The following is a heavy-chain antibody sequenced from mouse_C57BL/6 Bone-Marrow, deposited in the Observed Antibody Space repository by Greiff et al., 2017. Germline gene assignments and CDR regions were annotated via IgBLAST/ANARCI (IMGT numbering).Heavy chain of an antibody. CDR2: IYPRSGNT. D-gene: IGHD1-1*01. V-gene: IGHV1-81*01. CDR1: GYTFTSYG. Sequence: VQLQQSGAELARPGASVKLSCKASGYTFTSYGISWVKQRTGQGLEWIGEIYPRSGNTSYNEKFKGKATLTADKSYSTAYMELRSLTSEDSAVYFWARGGTTVVATDYAMDYWGQGTSVTVSS. J-gene: IGHJ4*01. CDR3: ARGGTTVVATDYAMDY.